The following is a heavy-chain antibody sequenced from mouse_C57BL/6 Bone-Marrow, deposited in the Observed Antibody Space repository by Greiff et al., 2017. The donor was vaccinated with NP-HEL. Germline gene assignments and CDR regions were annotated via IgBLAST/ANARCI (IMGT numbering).Heavy chain of an antibody. CDR3: ARGYDYDEDYFDY. CDR1: GYTFTSYW. Sequence: QVQLQQPGAELVKPGASVKMSCKASGYTFTSYWITWVKQRPGQGLEWIGDIYPGSGSTNYNEKFKSKATLTVDTSSSTAYMQLSSLTSEGSAVYYCARGYDYDEDYFDYWGQGTTLTVSS. CDR2: IYPGSGST. J-gene: IGHJ2*01. D-gene: IGHD2-4*01. V-gene: IGHV1-55*01.